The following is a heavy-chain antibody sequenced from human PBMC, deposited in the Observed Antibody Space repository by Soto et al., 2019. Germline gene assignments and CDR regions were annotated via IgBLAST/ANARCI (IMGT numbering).Heavy chain of an antibody. CDR2: IIPIFGTA. CDR3: ARGIAARRVYYYGMDV. D-gene: IGHD6-6*01. CDR1: RYTVTNFY. Sequence: SVKVSCKSSRYTVTNFYIHLLRQAPGQGLEWMGGIIPIFGTANYAQKFQGRVTITADKSTSTAYMDLSSLRSEDTAVYYCARGIAARRVYYYGMDVWGQGTTVTVSS. V-gene: IGHV1-69*06. J-gene: IGHJ6*02.